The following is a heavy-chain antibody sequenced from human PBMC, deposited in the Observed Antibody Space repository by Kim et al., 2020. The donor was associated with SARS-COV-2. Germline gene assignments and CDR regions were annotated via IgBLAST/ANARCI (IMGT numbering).Heavy chain of an antibody. CDR3: ARKAGIVVVPAAMGNYNWFDP. D-gene: IGHD2-2*01. Sequence: SVTLSLTCAVYGGSFSGYYWSWIRQPPGKGLEWIGEINHSGSTNYNPSLKSRVTISVDTSKNQFSLKLSSVTAADTAVYYCARKAGIVVVPAAMGNYNWFDPWGQGTLVTVSS. J-gene: IGHJ5*02. V-gene: IGHV4-34*01. CDR1: GGSFSGYY. CDR2: INHSGST.